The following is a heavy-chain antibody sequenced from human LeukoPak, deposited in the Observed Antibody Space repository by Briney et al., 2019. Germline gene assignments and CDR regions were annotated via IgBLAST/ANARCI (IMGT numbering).Heavy chain of an antibody. CDR3: AKQRVRGDHYFDY. V-gene: IGHV3-30*18. CDR2: VSYDGGIT. J-gene: IGHJ4*02. Sequence: GGSLRLSCAASGFTFSNYGMHWVRQAPGKGLEWVAVVSYDGGITYYADSVEGRFIISRDNSKNTLYLRLNSLRAEDTAVYYCAKQRVRGDHYFDYWGQGTLVTVSS. CDR1: GFTFSNYG. D-gene: IGHD3-10*01.